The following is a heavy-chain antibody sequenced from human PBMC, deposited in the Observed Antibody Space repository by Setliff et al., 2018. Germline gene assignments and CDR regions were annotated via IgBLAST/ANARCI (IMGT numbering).Heavy chain of an antibody. CDR3: ARTLGGSSGYYSSYYYHYMDV. J-gene: IGHJ6*03. V-gene: IGHV1-24*01. CDR2: FDPEDGER. CDR1: GSTVTESS. Sequence: ASVKVSCKVSGSTVTESSMHWVRQAPGKGLEWMGGFDPEDGERIYAQHFQGRLTMTEDTSTDTAYMELSSLRSEDTAVYYCARTLGGSSGYYSSYYYHYMDVWGKGTTVTVSS. D-gene: IGHD3-22*01.